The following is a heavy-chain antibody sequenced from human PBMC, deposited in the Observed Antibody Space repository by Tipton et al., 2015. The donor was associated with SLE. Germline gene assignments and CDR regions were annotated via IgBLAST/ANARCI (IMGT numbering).Heavy chain of an antibody. CDR2: ISSSSSTI. V-gene: IGHV3-48*01. Sequence: SLRLSCAASGFTFSSYSMNWVRQAPGKGLEWVSYISSSSSTIYYADSVKGRFTISRDNAKNSLYLQMNGLRAEDTAVYYCARDNGIAVAGTTDYWGQGTLVTVSS. D-gene: IGHD6-19*01. CDR3: ARDNGIAVAGTTDY. J-gene: IGHJ4*02. CDR1: GFTFSSYS.